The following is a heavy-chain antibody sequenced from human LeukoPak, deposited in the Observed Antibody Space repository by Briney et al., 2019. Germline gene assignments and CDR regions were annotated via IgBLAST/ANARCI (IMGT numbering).Heavy chain of an antibody. J-gene: IGHJ5*02. CDR1: GGSISSHY. D-gene: IGHD3-22*01. Sequence: SETLSLTCTVSGGSISSHYWSWIRQPPGKGLEWIGYIYYSGSTNYNPSLKSRVTISVDTSKNQFSLKLSSVTAADTAVYYCARAIRGYYDSSGYSPWFDPWGQGTLVTVSS. V-gene: IGHV4-59*11. CDR3: ARAIRGYYDSSGYSPWFDP. CDR2: IYYSGST.